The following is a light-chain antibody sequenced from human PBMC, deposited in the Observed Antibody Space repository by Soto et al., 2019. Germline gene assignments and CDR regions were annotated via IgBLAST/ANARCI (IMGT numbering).Light chain of an antibody. CDR2: GST. CDR1: QSVSNNY. V-gene: IGKV3-20*01. Sequence: EVVLTQSPGTLCLSPGESATLSCRASQSVSNNYLAWYPQQRGQYPKLLIFGSTDRATGIPDRFSGSGYGTDFTLTISRLEAEDFEVYYCQQYGSSPPYTFGQGTKLEIK. J-gene: IGKJ2*01. CDR3: QQYGSSPPYT.